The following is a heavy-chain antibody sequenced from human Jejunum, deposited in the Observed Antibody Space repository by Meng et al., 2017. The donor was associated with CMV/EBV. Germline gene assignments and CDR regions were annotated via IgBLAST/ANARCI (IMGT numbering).Heavy chain of an antibody. D-gene: IGHD3-10*01. V-gene: IGHV4-39*07. J-gene: IGHJ1*01. Sequence: HLPLQGPGPGLGNPSETLSLTCTVSGGSISSRSYYWGWIRQPPGKGLEWIGSIYYSGSTYYNPSLKSRVTISVDTSKNQFFLKLSSVTAADTAVYHCLRGSGGSVWGQGTLVTVSS. CDR3: LRGSGGSV. CDR1: GGSISSRSYY. CDR2: IYYSGST.